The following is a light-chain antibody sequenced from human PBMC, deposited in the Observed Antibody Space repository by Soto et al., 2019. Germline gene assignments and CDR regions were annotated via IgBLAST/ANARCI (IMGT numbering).Light chain of an antibody. J-gene: IGLJ1*01. CDR3: SSYTSSSTRV. V-gene: IGLV2-14*01. Sequence: ALTQPASVSGSPGQSITISCTGTSSDVGGYNYVSWYQQHPGKAPKLMIYDVSNRPSGVSNRFSGSKSGNTASLTISGLQAEDEADYYCSSYTSSSTRVFGNGTKVTVL. CDR1: SSDVGGYNY. CDR2: DVS.